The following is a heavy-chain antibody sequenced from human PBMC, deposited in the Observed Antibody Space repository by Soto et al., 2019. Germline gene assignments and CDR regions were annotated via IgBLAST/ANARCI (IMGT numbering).Heavy chain of an antibody. CDR3: AKDGSSSPIDY. D-gene: IGHD6-13*01. CDR1: GFPFSTFA. Sequence: PGGSLRPSYQALGFPFSTFAMHWVRQAPGQGLEWVSQISRIGGSTYYADSVKGRFTVSRDDSKSTLYLQMNNLRVEDTAVYYCAKDGSSSPIDYWGQGT. V-gene: IGHV3-23*01. J-gene: IGHJ4*02. CDR2: ISRIGGST.